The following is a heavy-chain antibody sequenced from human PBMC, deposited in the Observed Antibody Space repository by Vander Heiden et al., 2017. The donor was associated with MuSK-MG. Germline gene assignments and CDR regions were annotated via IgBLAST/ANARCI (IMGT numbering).Heavy chain of an antibody. D-gene: IGHD3-3*01. CDR3: AKGSGPFDIWSGPTNRHFDH. V-gene: IGHV3-23*01. J-gene: IGHJ4*02. Sequence: EVQLLQSGGGLVQPGVSLRLSCLASGFPFNNYAMTWVRQAPGKGLEWVSIISASGGSTSYADSVKGRFTISRDNSKNTLYLQMNSLRADDTAVYYCAKGSGPFDIWSGPTNRHFDHWGQGTLVTVSS. CDR2: ISASGGST. CDR1: GFPFNNYA.